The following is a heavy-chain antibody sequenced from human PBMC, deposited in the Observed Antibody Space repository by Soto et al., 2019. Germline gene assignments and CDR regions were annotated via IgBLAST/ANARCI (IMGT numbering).Heavy chain of an antibody. Sequence: QVQLVESGGGVVQPGRSLRLSCAASGFTFSSYAMHWVRQAPGKGLEWVAVISYDGSNKYYADSVKGRFTISRDNSKNTRYLQMNSLRAEDTAVYYCASARLVTPALAYWGQGTLVTVSS. CDR2: ISYDGSNK. J-gene: IGHJ4*02. CDR1: GFTFSSYA. CDR3: ASARLVTPALAY. V-gene: IGHV3-30-3*01. D-gene: IGHD2-2*01.